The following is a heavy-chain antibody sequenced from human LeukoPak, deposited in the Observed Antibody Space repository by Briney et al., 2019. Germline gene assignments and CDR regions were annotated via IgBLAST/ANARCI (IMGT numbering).Heavy chain of an antibody. D-gene: IGHD2-21*02. CDR3: ARLHLTASLAAVYFDN. J-gene: IGHJ4*02. V-gene: IGHV5-51*01. CDR2: IYPGDSDT. CDR1: GYSFTNQW. Sequence: GESLKISCKGSGYSFTNQWIGWVRQMPGKGLDRMGIIYPGDSDTRYSPSFQGQVTISADKSISTASLQWSSLKASDTAMYYCARLHLTASLAAVYFDNWGQGTLVTVSS.